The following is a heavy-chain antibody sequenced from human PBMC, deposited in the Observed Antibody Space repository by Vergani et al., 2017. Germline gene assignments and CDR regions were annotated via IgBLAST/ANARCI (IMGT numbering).Heavy chain of an antibody. D-gene: IGHD3-9*01. Sequence: EVQLVESGGGLVKPGGSLRLSCAASGFTFSNAWMSWVRQAPGKGLEWVGRIKSKTDGGKTDYAAPVKGRFTISRDDSKNTLYLQMNSLKTEDTAVYYCTTGYFDGLLLDWFDPWGQGTLVTVSS. CDR2: IKSKTDGGKT. CDR3: TTGYFDGLLLDWFDP. J-gene: IGHJ5*02. V-gene: IGHV3-15*01. CDR1: GFTFSNAW.